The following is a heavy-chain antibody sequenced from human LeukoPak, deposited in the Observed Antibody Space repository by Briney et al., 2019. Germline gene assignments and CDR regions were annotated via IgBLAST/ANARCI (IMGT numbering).Heavy chain of an antibody. CDR2: ISNRGTTI. CDR1: GFTFSDFY. CDR3: ARSADRSGYFREITLYYFDY. J-gene: IGHJ4*02. V-gene: IGHV3-11*01. Sequence: GGSLRLSCVASGFTFSDFYMTWIRQAPGKGLEWVSYISNRGTTIHYADSVRGRFTISRDNAKKSLYLQMNGLRAEDTAVYYCARSADRSGYFREITLYYFDYWGQGTLVTVSS. D-gene: IGHD3-22*01.